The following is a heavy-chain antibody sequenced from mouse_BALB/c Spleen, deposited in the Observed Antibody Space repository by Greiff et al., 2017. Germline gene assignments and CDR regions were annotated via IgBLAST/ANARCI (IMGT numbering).Heavy chain of an antibody. V-gene: IGHV5-15*04. CDR2: ISNLAYSI. CDR3: GRTHYGYAMDY. Sequence: EVMLVESGGGLVQPGGSRKLSCAASGFTFSDYGMAWVRQAPGKGPEWVAFISNLAYSIYYADTVTGRFTISRENAKNTLYLEMTSLRSEDTAMYYCGRTHYGYAMDYWGQGTSVTVSS. CDR1: GFTFSDYG. J-gene: IGHJ4*01. D-gene: IGHD1-1*01.